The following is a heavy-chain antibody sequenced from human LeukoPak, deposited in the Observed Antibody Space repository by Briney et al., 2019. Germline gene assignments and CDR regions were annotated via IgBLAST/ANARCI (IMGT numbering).Heavy chain of an antibody. CDR3: ARELGGDTNDY. D-gene: IGHD2-8*01. CDR1: GGSISSYY. Sequence: SETLSLTCTVSGGSISSYYWSWIRQPPGKGLEWIGYIYYSGSTNYNPSLTSRVTISVDTSKNQFSLKLSSVTAADTAVYYCARELGGDTNDYWGQGTLVTVSS. V-gene: IGHV4-59*12. J-gene: IGHJ4*02. CDR2: IYYSGST.